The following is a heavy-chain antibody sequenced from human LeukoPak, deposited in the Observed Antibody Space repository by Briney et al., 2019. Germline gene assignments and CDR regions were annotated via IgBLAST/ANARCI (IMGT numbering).Heavy chain of an antibody. CDR2: ISGGGGNT. CDR3: ANADPVTRGFDY. J-gene: IGHJ4*02. D-gene: IGHD4-11*01. Sequence: GGSLRPSCAAPGFTLCNHAMSWVRPAPGEGAGGVSTISGGGGNTYYADSVKGRFTISRDNSKNTLYLQMNSLRAEDTAVYYCANADPVTRGFDYWGQGSLVTVSS. CDR1: GFTLCNHA. V-gene: IGHV3-23*01.